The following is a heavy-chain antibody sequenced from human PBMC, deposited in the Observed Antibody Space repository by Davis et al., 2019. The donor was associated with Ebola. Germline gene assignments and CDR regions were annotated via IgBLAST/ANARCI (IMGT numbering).Heavy chain of an antibody. CDR1: GYTFTGYY. D-gene: IGHD1-26*01. Sequence: SVKVSCKASGYTFTGYYMHWVRQAPGQGLEWMGGIIPIFGTANYAQKFQGRVTITADESTSTAYMELSSLRSEDTAVYYCARGSGSWGNSYWGQGTLVTVSS. V-gene: IGHV1-69*13. CDR2: IIPIFGTA. CDR3: ARGSGSWGNSY. J-gene: IGHJ4*02.